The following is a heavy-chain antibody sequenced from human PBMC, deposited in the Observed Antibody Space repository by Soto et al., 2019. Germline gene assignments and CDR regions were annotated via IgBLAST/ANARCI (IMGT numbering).Heavy chain of an antibody. CDR1: GGSFSGYY. D-gene: IGHD5-12*01. V-gene: IGHV4-34*01. CDR2: INHSGST. J-gene: IGHJ3*02. CDR3: ATEMATPTAI. Sequence: KPSETLSLTCAVYGGSFSGYYWSWIRQPPGKGLEWIGEINHSGSTNYNPSLKSRVTISVDTSKNQFSLKLSSVTAADTAVYYCATEMATPTAIWGQGTMVTVSS.